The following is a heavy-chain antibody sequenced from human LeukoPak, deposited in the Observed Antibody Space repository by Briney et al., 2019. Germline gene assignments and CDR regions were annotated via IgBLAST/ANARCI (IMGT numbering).Heavy chain of an antibody. Sequence: GGSLRLSCTASGFTFGDYAMSWFRQAPGKGLEWVGFIRSKAYGGTTEYAASVKGRFTISRDDSKSIAYLQMNSLKTEDTAVYYCTRVSDTIFGVVIRFDPWGQGTLVTVSS. CDR3: TRVSDTIFGVVIRFDP. D-gene: IGHD3-3*01. CDR2: IRSKAYGGTT. CDR1: GFTFGDYA. V-gene: IGHV3-49*03. J-gene: IGHJ5*02.